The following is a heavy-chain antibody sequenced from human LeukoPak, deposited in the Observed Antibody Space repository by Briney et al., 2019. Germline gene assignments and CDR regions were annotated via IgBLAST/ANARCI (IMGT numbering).Heavy chain of an antibody. CDR1: GFTFDDYG. Sequence: GGSLRLSCAASGFTFDDYGMSWVRQAPGKGLEWVSGINWNGGSTGYADSVKGRFTISRDNAKNSLYLQMNSLRAEDTPLYHCASLLLYGDYVREIVEYYYYGMDVWGQGTTVTVSS. CDR3: ASLLLYGDYVREIVEYYYYGMDV. CDR2: INWNGGST. V-gene: IGHV3-20*01. J-gene: IGHJ6*02. D-gene: IGHD4-17*01.